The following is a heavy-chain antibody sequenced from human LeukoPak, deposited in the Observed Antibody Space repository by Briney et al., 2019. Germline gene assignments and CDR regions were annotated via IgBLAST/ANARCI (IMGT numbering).Heavy chain of an antibody. CDR2: IIPIFGTA. D-gene: IGHD6-13*01. V-gene: IGHV1-69*13. Sequence: SVKVSCKASGGTFSSYAISWVRQAPGQGLEWMGGIIPIFGTANYAQKFQGRVTMTADESTSTAYMELSSLRSEDTAVYYCARTERAAGLLEACLDYWGQGTLVTVSS. CDR1: GGTFSSYA. CDR3: ARTERAAGLLEACLDY. J-gene: IGHJ4*02.